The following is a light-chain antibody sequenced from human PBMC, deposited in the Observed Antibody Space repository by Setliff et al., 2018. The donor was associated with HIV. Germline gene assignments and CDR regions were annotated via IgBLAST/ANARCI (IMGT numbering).Light chain of an antibody. CDR3: SSNTSSSPLYV. V-gene: IGLV2-14*01. Sequence: QSVLTQPASVSGSPGQSITISCTAISSDFGDYQSVSWYQQHPGKAPKLMIHEVSDRPSGVSNRFSGSKSGNTASLTISRLQAEDEADYFCSSNTSSSPLYVFATGTKVTVL. J-gene: IGLJ1*01. CDR2: EVS. CDR1: SSDFGDYQS.